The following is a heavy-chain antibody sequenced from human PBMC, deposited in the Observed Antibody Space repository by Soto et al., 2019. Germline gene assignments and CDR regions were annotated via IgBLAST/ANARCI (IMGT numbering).Heavy chain of an antibody. J-gene: IGHJ6*02. Sequence: SQTLSLTCVISGSSVSSNSASWILIRQSPSRGLEWLGRTYYRSKWYNDYAVSVKSRITINPDTSKNQFSLHLDSVIPEDTAVYYCAGVASFRGMDVWGQGTPVTDS. CDR3: AGVASFRGMDV. V-gene: IGHV6-1*01. CDR1: GSSVSSNSAS. CDR2: TYYRSKWYN. D-gene: IGHD2-21*01.